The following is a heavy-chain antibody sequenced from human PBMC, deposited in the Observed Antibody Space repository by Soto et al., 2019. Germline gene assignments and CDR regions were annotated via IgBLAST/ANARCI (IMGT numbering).Heavy chain of an antibody. Sequence: EVQLLESGGGLVQPEGSLRLSCAASGFTFSSYAMSWVRQAPGKGLEWVSAISGSGVSTYYADSVKGRFTISRDNSKNTLYLQMNSLRAEDTAVYYCAKEHHYSSSWSEFDYWGQGTLVTVSS. CDR2: ISGSGVST. D-gene: IGHD6-13*01. V-gene: IGHV3-23*01. J-gene: IGHJ4*02. CDR3: AKEHHYSSSWSEFDY. CDR1: GFTFSSYA.